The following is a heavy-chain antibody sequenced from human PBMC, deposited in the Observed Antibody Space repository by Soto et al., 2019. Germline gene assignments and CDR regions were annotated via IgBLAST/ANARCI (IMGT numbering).Heavy chain of an antibody. Sequence: SVKVSCKASGYTLTSYRLTRVRQAPGQGLEWMGWISPDNGHTNYAQNLQGRVAMTTDTSTGTAYMELRSLRSDDTAVYYCARYKTSNSWSGAGMDVWGQGTTVTVSS. CDR2: ISPDNGHT. CDR3: ARYKTSNSWSGAGMDV. CDR1: GYTLTSYR. J-gene: IGHJ6*02. D-gene: IGHD6-13*01. V-gene: IGHV1-18*04.